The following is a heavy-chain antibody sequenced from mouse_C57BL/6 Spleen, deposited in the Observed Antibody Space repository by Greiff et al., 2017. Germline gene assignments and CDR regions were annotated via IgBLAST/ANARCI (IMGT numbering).Heavy chain of an antibody. J-gene: IGHJ2*01. D-gene: IGHD1-1*01. CDR3: APFLITTVVATGGY. Sequence: QVQLQQSGAELARPGASVKLSCKASGYTFTSYGISWVKQRTGQGLEWIGEIYPRSGNTYYNEKFKGKATLTADKSSSTAYMELRSLTSEDSAVYFCAPFLITTVVATGGYWGQGTTLTVAS. V-gene: IGHV1-81*01. CDR1: GYTFTSYG. CDR2: IYPRSGNT.